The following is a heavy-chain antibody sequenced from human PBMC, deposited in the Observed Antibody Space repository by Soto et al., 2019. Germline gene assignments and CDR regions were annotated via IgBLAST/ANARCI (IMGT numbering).Heavy chain of an antibody. CDR1: GFTFSSYW. Sequence: GGSLRLSCAASGFTFSSYWMHWVRQAPGKGLVWVSRINSDGSSTSYADSVKGRFTISRDNAKNTLYLQMNSLRAEDKAVYYCAREVVVYYGSGSYYKDYYYMDVWGKGTTVTVSS. CDR3: AREVVVYYGSGSYYKDYYYMDV. CDR2: INSDGSST. D-gene: IGHD3-10*01. J-gene: IGHJ6*03. V-gene: IGHV3-74*01.